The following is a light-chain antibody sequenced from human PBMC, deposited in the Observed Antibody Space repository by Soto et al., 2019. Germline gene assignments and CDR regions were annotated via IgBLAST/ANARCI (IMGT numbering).Light chain of an antibody. V-gene: IGKV3-20*01. CDR2: GAS. CDR3: QYYGSSPLT. CDR1: QSVSGSY. Sequence: EIVLTQSPGTLSLSPGERATLSCRASQSVSGSYLAWYQQKPGQAPRLLIYGASSRATGIPDRFSGSGSGTDFTLTISRLEPEDFAVYYCQYYGSSPLTFGQGTKVDIK. J-gene: IGKJ1*01.